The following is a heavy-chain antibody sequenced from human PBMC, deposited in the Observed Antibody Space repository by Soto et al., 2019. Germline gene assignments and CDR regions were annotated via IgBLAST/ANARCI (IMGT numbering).Heavy chain of an antibody. J-gene: IGHJ4*02. CDR3: ARVQMGILYFDH. CDR1: GGSINNYY. V-gene: IGHV4-59*01. CDR2: IYYRGTH. D-gene: IGHD6-13*01. Sequence: SETLSLTCYVSGGSINNYYWSWVRHPPGKGLEWIGYIYYRGTHNYNPSLYSRLTISVDTSKNQFSLSLSSVTAADTAVYYCARVQMGILYFDHWGQGTLVTACS.